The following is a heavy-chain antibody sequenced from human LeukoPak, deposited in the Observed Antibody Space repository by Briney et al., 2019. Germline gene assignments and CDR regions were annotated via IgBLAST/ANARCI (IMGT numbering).Heavy chain of an antibody. CDR3: AREGSSGWPFDY. J-gene: IGHJ4*02. CDR1: GYTFTGYY. Sequence: ASVKVSCKAPGYTFTGYYMHWVRQAPGQGLEWMGWINPNSGGTNYAQKFQGWVTMTRDTSISTAYMELSRLRSDDTAVYYCAREGSSGWPFDYWGQGTLVTVSS. V-gene: IGHV1-2*04. D-gene: IGHD6-19*01. CDR2: INPNSGGT.